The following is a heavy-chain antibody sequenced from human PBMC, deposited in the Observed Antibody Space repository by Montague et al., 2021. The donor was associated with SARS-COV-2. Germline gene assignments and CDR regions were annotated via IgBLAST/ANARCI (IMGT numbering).Heavy chain of an antibody. CDR2: IYYSGST. CDR3: ARVQGITMIVVVIGAFDI. Sequence: TLSLTCTVSGGSISSGGYYWSWIRQPPGKGLEWIGNIYYSGSTYYNPSLKSRVTISVDTSENQFSLKLSSVTAADTAVYYCARVQGITMIVVVIGAFDIWGQGTMVTVSS. CDR1: GGSISSGGYY. V-gene: IGHV4-31*03. J-gene: IGHJ3*02. D-gene: IGHD3-22*01.